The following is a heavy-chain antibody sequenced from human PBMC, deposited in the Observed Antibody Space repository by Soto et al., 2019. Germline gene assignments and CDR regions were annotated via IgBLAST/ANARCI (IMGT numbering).Heavy chain of an antibody. V-gene: IGHV1-69*05. Sequence: ASVKVSCKASGGTFSSYAISWVRQAPGQGLEWMGGIIPIFGTANYAQKFQGRVTMTRNTSISTAYMELSSLRSEDTAVYYCATPGYDSSGYGPLDAFDIWGQGTMVTVSS. CDR1: GGTFSSYA. J-gene: IGHJ3*02. D-gene: IGHD3-22*01. CDR3: ATPGYDSSGYGPLDAFDI. CDR2: IIPIFGTA.